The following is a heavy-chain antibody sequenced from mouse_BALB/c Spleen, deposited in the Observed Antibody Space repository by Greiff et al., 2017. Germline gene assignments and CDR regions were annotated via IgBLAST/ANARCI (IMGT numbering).Heavy chain of an antibody. Sequence: EVKLEESGGGLVKLGGSLKLSCAASGFTFSSYYMSWVRQTPEKRLELVAAINSNGGSTYYPDTVKGRFTISRDNAKNTLYLQMSSLKSEDTALYYCARQGMSTFDYWGQGTTLTVSS. J-gene: IGHJ2*01. CDR1: GFTFSSYY. D-gene: IGHD2-4*01. V-gene: IGHV5-6-2*01. CDR2: INSNGGST. CDR3: ARQGMSTFDY.